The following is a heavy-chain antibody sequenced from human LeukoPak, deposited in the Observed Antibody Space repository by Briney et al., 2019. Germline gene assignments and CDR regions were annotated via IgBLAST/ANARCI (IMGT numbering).Heavy chain of an antibody. J-gene: IGHJ6*02. V-gene: IGHV3-21*01. CDR1: GFTFSTYD. Sequence: GGSLRLSCAASGFTFSTYDMNWVRQAPGKGLEWVSSISSSSSSIYYADSVEGRFTISRDNATNSLYLQMNSLRVEDTAVYYCARYCSGDSCYSFYYYGMDVWGQGTTVTVSS. CDR2: ISSSSSSI. CDR3: ARYCSGDSCYSFYYYGMDV. D-gene: IGHD2-15*01.